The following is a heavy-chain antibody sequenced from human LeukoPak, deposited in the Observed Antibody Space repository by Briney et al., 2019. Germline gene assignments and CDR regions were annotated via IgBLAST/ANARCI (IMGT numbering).Heavy chain of an antibody. Sequence: GESLKISCKGSGYRFNAYWIAWVRQMPGKGLEWMGIIYPVDSDTRYSPSFQGQVTISAGKSVRTAYLQWSSLKASDTAMYYCARPNITSYYDSRGYDAFDVWGQGTMVTVSS. CDR2: IYPVDSDT. CDR3: ARPNITSYYDSRGYDAFDV. V-gene: IGHV5-51*01. CDR1: GYRFNAYW. D-gene: IGHD3-22*01. J-gene: IGHJ3*01.